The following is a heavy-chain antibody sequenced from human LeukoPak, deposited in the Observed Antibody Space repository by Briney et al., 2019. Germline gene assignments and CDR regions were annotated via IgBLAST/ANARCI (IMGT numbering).Heavy chain of an antibody. Sequence: SETLSLTCTVSGGSISSGYYWGWIRQPPGKGLEWIGSIYHSGSTYYNPSLKSRVTISVDTSKNQFSLKLSSVTAADTAVYYCARDLIVATTKTFDPWGQGTLVTVSS. CDR2: IYHSGST. J-gene: IGHJ5*02. V-gene: IGHV4-38-2*02. CDR1: GGSISSGYY. CDR3: ARDLIVATTKTFDP. D-gene: IGHD5-12*01.